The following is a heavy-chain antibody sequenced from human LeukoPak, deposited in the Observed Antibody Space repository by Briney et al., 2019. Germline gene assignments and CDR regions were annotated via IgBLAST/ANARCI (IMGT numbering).Heavy chain of an antibody. CDR3: ANHRGIAARAGYYYGMDV. Sequence: GGSLRLSCAASGFTFSSYALHWVRQAPGKGLEWVAVISYDGSNKYYADSVKGRFTISRDNSKNTLYLQMNSLRAEDTAVYYCANHRGIAARAGYYYGMDVWGQGTTVTVSS. D-gene: IGHD6-6*01. J-gene: IGHJ6*02. CDR2: ISYDGSNK. CDR1: GFTFSSYA. V-gene: IGHV3-30-3*01.